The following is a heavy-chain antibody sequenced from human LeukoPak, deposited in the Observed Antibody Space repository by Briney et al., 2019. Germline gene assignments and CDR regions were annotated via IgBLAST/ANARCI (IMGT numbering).Heavy chain of an antibody. J-gene: IGHJ3*01. CDR3: ATAQRCSGGTCYAWTDAFHV. CDR1: GHIFTVYS. CDR2: VHLNGGGT. V-gene: IGHV1-2*02. D-gene: IGHD2-15*01. Sequence: GASVKVSCTASGHIFTVYSIHWVRQAPGQGLEWLGWVHLNGGGTYRAQKFEGRVTMTKGSSISTASMELSGLTSDDTAVYYCATAQRCSGGTCYAWTDAFHVWGQGTMVIVSS.